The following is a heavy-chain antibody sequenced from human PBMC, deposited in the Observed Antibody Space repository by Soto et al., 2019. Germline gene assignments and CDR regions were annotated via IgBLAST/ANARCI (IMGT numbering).Heavy chain of an antibody. V-gene: IGHV4-39*01. Sequence: SETLSLTCIVSGESISSSSYYWGWIRQPPGKGLEWIGSIYYSGRTYYNPSFKSRVTISIDTSKNQFSLKLSPVTATDTAVCYCARQRTTVVTQAYFDHWGQGALVTVSS. CDR3: ARQRTTVVTQAYFDH. CDR1: GESISSSSYY. D-gene: IGHD2-21*02. J-gene: IGHJ4*02. CDR2: IYYSGRT.